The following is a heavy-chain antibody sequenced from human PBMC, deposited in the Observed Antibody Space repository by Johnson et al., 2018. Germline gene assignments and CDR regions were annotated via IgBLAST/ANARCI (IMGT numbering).Heavy chain of an antibody. CDR3: ARGWQCTGSSCPVPSWFDP. V-gene: IGHV1-69*01. CDR1: GGSFSNYA. J-gene: IGHJ5*02. D-gene: IGHD2-8*02. Sequence: QVQLVQSGAEVKKPGSSVKVSCKTSGGSFSNYAINWVRQAPGQGLEWMGGIIPILKTTKYAQNLQDRVTITADESTNTAYMELSSLRSEDTAGDYCARGWQCTGSSCPVPSWFDPWGQGTLVIVSS. CDR2: IIPILKTT.